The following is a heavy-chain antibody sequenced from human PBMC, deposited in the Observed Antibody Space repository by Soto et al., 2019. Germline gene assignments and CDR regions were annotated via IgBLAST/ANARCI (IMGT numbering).Heavy chain of an antibody. CDR1: GGSISSSNW. Sequence: PSETLSLTCAVSGGSISSSNWWSWVRQPPGKGLEWIGEIYHSGSTNYNPSLKSRVTISVDKSKNQFSLKLSSVTAADTAVYYCASRGPRRVAAAGTGYFDYWGQGTLVTVSS. D-gene: IGHD6-13*01. V-gene: IGHV4-4*02. CDR3: ASRGPRRVAAAGTGYFDY. CDR2: IYHSGST. J-gene: IGHJ4*02.